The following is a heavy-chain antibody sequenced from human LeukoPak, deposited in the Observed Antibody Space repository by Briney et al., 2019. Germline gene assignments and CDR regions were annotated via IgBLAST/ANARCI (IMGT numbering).Heavy chain of an antibody. CDR1: GYTFTSYA. D-gene: IGHD6-6*01. V-gene: IGHV1-3*01. CDR2: INAGNGNT. CDR3: ARDIAARPTDGMDV. Sequence: ASVKVSCKASGYTFTSYAMHWVRQAPGQRLEWMGWINAGNGNTKYSQKSQGRVTITRDTSASTAYMELSSLRSEDTAVYYCARDIAARPTDGMDVWGQGTTVTVSS. J-gene: IGHJ6*02.